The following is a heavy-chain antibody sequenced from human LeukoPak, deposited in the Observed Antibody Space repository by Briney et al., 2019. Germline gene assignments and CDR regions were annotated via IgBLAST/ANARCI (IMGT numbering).Heavy chain of an antibody. CDR1: GGSISSCY. J-gene: IGHJ6*02. D-gene: IGHD3-9*01. V-gene: IGHV4-4*07. Sequence: SETLSLTCSVSGGSISSCYWSWIRQPAEKGLEWIGRVYSSGSTNYNPSLKSRVTMSVDTSKNQISLKLSSVTAADTAVYYCARVDPYYYYYGMDVWGQGTTVTVSS. CDR2: VYSSGST. CDR3: ARVDPYYYYYGMDV.